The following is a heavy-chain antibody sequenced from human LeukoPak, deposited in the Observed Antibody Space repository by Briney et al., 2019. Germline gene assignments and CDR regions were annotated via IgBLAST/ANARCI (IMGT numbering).Heavy chain of an antibody. D-gene: IGHD3-22*01. CDR1: GYSFTSYW. CDR2: IYPGDSDT. Sequence: GESLKISCKGSGYSFTSYWIGWVRQMPAKDLQWMVIIYPGDSDTRYSPSFQGQVTISADKSISTAYLQWSSLKASDTAMYYCASVYYYDSSGYEYYFDYWGQGTLVTVSS. CDR3: ASVYYYDSSGYEYYFDY. V-gene: IGHV5-51*01. J-gene: IGHJ4*02.